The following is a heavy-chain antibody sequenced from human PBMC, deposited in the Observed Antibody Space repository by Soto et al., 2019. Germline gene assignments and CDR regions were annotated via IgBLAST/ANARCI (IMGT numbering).Heavy chain of an antibody. D-gene: IGHD3-22*01. J-gene: IGHJ4*02. CDR3: ARLVYDSSGYRPG. V-gene: IGHV4-39*01. CDR2: IYYSGST. Sequence: PSETLSLTCTVSGGSISSSSYYWGWIRQPPGKGLEWIGRIYYSGSTYYNPSLKSRVTTSVDTSKHQFSLLLSSVTAVYMAVFYCARLVYDSSGYRPGWGQGTLVTVSS. CDR1: GGSISSSSYY.